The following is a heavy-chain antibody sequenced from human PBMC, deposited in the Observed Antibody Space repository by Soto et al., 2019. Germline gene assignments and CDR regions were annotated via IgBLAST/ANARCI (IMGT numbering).Heavy chain of an antibody. CDR3: ARGKWLRYSFDY. J-gene: IGHJ4*02. D-gene: IGHD5-12*01. Sequence: SETLSLTCTVSGGSLSSYYWSWIRQPPGKGLEWIGYIYYSGSTNYNPSLKSRVTISVDTSKNQFSLKLSSVTAADTAVYYCARGKWLRYSFDYWGQGTLVTVSS. CDR2: IYYSGST. CDR1: GGSLSSYY. V-gene: IGHV4-59*12.